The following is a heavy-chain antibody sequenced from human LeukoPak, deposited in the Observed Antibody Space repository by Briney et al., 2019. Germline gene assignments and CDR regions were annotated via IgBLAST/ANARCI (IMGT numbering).Heavy chain of an antibody. D-gene: IGHD3-3*01. V-gene: IGHV1-46*03. CDR1: GYTFTSYY. Sequence: ASAKGSCKASGYTFTSYYMHWVRQAPGQGLEWMGIINPSGGSTSYAQKFQGRVTMTRDTSTSTVYMELSSLRSEDTAVYYCARGAFTIFGVVIIRQWFDPWGQGTLVTVSS. CDR2: INPSGGST. J-gene: IGHJ5*02. CDR3: ARGAFTIFGVVIIRQWFDP.